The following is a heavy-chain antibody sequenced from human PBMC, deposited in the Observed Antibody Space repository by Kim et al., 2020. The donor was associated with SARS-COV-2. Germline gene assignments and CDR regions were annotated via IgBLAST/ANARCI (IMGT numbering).Heavy chain of an antibody. J-gene: IGHJ6*03. CDR3: AKCGSSSWYYCCYYYMDG. D-gene: IGHD6-13*01. CDR2: ISYDGSNK. V-gene: IGHV3-30*18. CDR1: GFTFSSYG. Sequence: GGSLRLSCAASGFTFSSYGMHWVRQAPGKGLEWVAVISYDGSNKYYADSVKGRFTISRDNSKNTLYLQMNSLRAEDTAVYYCAKCGSSSWYYCCYYYMDGWGKGTTVTVSS.